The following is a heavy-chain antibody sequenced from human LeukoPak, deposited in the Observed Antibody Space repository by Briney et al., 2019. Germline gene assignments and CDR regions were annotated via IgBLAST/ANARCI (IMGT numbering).Heavy chain of an antibody. CDR2: IIPIFGTA. D-gene: IGHD5-18*01. V-gene: IGHV1-69*05. CDR3: ASSTWIQLWFPD. Sequence: SVKVSCKASGGTFSSYAISWVRQAPGQGREWMGRIIPIFGTANYAQKFQGRVTITTDEYTSTAYMELSSLRSEDTAVYYCASSTWIQLWFPDWGQGTLVTVSS. CDR1: GGTFSSYA. J-gene: IGHJ4*02.